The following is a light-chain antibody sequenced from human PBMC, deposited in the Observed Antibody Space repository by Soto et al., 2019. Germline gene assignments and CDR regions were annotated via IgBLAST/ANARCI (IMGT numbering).Light chain of an antibody. CDR2: DVS. V-gene: IGLV2-11*01. Sequence: QSALTQPRSVSGSPGQSVTISCTGTSSDVGGYNYVSWYQQHPGKAPKLMIYDVSKRPSGVPDRFSGSKSGNTGSLTISGLQAEDEADYYCCSYAGSYTHAVFGGGTQLTVL. CDR3: CSYAGSYTHAV. CDR1: SSDVGGYNY. J-gene: IGLJ7*01.